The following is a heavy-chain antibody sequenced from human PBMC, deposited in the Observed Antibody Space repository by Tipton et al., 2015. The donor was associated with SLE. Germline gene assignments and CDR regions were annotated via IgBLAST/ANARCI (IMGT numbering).Heavy chain of an antibody. Sequence: SLRLSCAASGFTFSSYAMHWVRQAPGKGLEWVAVIWYDGSNKYYADSVKGRFTISRDNSKNTLYLQMNSLRAGDTAVYYCARELLPLYGMDVWGQGITVTVSS. J-gene: IGHJ6*02. CDR2: IWYDGSNK. CDR1: GFTFSSYA. CDR3: ARELLPLYGMDV. V-gene: IGHV3-30*04.